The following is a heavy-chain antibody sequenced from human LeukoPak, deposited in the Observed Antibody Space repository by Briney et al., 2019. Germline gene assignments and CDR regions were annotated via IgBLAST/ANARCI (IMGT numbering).Heavy chain of an antibody. J-gene: IGHJ3*02. CDR3: ASPSGGRYRDDALDI. CDR2: ISYTGTT. Sequence: PSETLSLTCTVSGGSVSSGSYYWSWIRQSPGKRLEWIGYISYTGTTNYNPSLRSRVTISVDMSKNQIFLKPNSVTAADTAVYHCASPSGGRYRDDALDIWGQGTMVTVSS. V-gene: IGHV4-61*01. CDR1: GGSVSSGSYY. D-gene: IGHD3-10*01.